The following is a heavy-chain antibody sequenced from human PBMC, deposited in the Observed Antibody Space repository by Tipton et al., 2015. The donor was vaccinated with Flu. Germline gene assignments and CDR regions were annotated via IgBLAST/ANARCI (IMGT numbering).Heavy chain of an antibody. CDR1: GEALGGYF. D-gene: IGHD5/OR15-5a*01. V-gene: IGHV4-34*01. Sequence: GEALGGYFWTWIRQSPGKGLEWIGEINHNGGTNYNPSLRGRVTMSVDTARDQFSLKVDSVTAADTAVYYCATERVLVSPIDYYFDYWGQGTLVTVSS. J-gene: IGHJ4*02. CDR3: ATERVLVSPIDYYFDY. CDR2: INHNGGT.